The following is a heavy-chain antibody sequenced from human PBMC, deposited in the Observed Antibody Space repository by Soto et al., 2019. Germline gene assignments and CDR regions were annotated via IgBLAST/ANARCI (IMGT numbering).Heavy chain of an antibody. V-gene: IGHV3-23*01. CDR2: ISGSVGSA. J-gene: IGHJ4*02. CDR1: GFTFSNYA. D-gene: IGHD6-13*01. CDR3: AKAGGAAGTVDYFDY. Sequence: AGGSLRLSCAASGFTFSNYAINWVRQSPGKGLEWVSVISGSVGSAYYADSVKGRFTITRDNSKNTLYLQMNSLRAEDTAVYYCAKAGGAAGTVDYFDYWGQGTLVTVS.